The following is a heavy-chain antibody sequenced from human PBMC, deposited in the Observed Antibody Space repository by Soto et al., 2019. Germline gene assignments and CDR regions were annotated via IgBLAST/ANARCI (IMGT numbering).Heavy chain of an antibody. CDR2: MSSDGSNK. CDR1: GFTFSIFG. D-gene: IGHD6-6*01. V-gene: IGHV3-33*01. CDR3: ARGYSSSDY. Sequence: GGSLRLSCAASGFTFSIFGMHWVRQAPGKGLEWVAVMSSDGSNKYYADSVKGRFTISRDNSKNTLFLQMNSLRAEDTAVYFCARGYSSSDYWGQGTLVTVSS. J-gene: IGHJ4*02.